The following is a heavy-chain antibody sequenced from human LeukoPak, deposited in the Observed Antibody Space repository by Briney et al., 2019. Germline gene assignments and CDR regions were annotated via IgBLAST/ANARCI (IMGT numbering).Heavy chain of an antibody. D-gene: IGHD6-6*01. J-gene: IGHJ5*02. CDR2: INHSGST. CDR3: ARGTIAALSP. CDR1: GVSFSGYY. Sequence: SETLSLTCAVYGVSFSGYYWSWIRQPPGKGLEWIREINHSGSTNYNPSLKSRVTISVDTSKNQFSLKLSSVTAADTAVYYCARGTIAALSPWGQGTLVSVSS. V-gene: IGHV4-34*01.